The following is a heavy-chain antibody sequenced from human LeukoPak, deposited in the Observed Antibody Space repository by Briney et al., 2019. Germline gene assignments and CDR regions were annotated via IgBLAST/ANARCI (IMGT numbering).Heavy chain of an antibody. D-gene: IGHD3/OR15-3a*01. Sequence: GGSLRLSCAASGFTFTSHAMSWVRQAPGKGLEWVSAISGSGGSTYYTDSVKGRFTISRDNSKNTLYLQMNSLRADDTAVYYCGKDGASLDLLLYPFDICGQGTLVTVYS. CDR1: GFTFTSHA. V-gene: IGHV3-23*01. J-gene: IGHJ3*02. CDR3: GKDGASLDLLLYPFDI. CDR2: ISGSGGST.